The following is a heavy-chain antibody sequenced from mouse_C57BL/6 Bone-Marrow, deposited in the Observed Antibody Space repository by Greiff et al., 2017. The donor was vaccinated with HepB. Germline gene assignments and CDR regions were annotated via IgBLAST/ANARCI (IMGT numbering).Heavy chain of an antibody. V-gene: IGHV5-6*01. CDR3: ARLVITTVVPFAY. CDR2: ISSGGSYT. D-gene: IGHD1-1*01. Sequence: EVQVVESGGDLVKPGGSLKLSCAASGFTFSSYGMSWVRQTPDKRLEWVATISSGGSYTYYPDSVKGRFTISRDNAKNTLYLQMSSLKSEDTAMYYCARLVITTVVPFAYWGQGTLVTVSA. J-gene: IGHJ3*01. CDR1: GFTFSSYG.